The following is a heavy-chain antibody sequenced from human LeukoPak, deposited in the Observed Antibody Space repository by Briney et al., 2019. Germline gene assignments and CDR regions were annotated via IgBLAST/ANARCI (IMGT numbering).Heavy chain of an antibody. CDR3: AKADSYYDLLTCFDF. CDR1: GFTFSSYA. J-gene: IGHJ4*02. Sequence: GGSLRLSCAASGFTFSSYAMSWVRQAPGKGLEWVSAIHTSGDTCYAGSVKGRFTISRDNPKNTLYLQMNSLRAEDTAVYYCAKADSYYDLLTCFDFWGQGTLVTVSS. CDR2: IHTSGDT. D-gene: IGHD3-9*01. V-gene: IGHV3-23*05.